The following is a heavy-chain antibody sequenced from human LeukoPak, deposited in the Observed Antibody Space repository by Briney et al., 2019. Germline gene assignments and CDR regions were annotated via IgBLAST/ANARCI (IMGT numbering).Heavy chain of an antibody. CDR1: GYSFTSYW. CDR3: AIRYSGSYNDY. D-gene: IGHD1-26*01. Sequence: GESLKISCKGSGYSFTSYWIGWVRQMPGKGLEWMGIIYPGDSDIRYSPSFQGQVTTSADKSISTAYLQWSSLKASDTSMYYCAIRYSGSYNDYWGQGTLVTVSS. J-gene: IGHJ4*02. V-gene: IGHV5-51*01. CDR2: IYPGDSDI.